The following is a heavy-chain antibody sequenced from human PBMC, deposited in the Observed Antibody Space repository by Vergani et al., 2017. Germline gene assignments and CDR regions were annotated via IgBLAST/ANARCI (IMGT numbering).Heavy chain of an antibody. CDR2: TYPGDSDT. CDR1: GYSFTSYW. D-gene: IGHD3-22*01. Sequence: EVQLVQSGAEVKKPGESLKISCKGSGYSFTSYWIGWVRQMPGKGLEWMGITYPGDSDTRYSPSFQGQVTISADKSISTAYLQWSSLKASDTAMYYCARHGSYYDSSGSTPLEAFDIWGQGTMVTVSS. V-gene: IGHV5-51*01. J-gene: IGHJ3*02. CDR3: ARHGSYYDSSGSTPLEAFDI.